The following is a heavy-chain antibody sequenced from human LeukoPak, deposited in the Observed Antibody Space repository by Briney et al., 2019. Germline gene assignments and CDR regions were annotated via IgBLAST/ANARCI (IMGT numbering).Heavy chain of an antibody. CDR1: GFTFSSYS. D-gene: IGHD1-26*01. CDR3: AKDVGKWESLHFFDY. CDR2: ISSSSSYI. Sequence: GGSLRLSCAAFGFTFSSYSMNWVRQAPGKGLEWVSSISSSSSYIYYADSVKGRFTISRDNAKNSLYLQMNSLRGDDTAVYYCAKDVGKWESLHFFDYWGQGTLVTVSS. J-gene: IGHJ4*02. V-gene: IGHV3-21*04.